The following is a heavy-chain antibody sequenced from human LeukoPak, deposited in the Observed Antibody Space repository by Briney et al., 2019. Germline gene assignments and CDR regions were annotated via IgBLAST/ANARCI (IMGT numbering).Heavy chain of an antibody. CDR3: ARDFGGYNNDY. D-gene: IGHD5-24*01. CDR2: ISSSGSII. J-gene: IGHJ4*02. V-gene: IGHV3-48*03. Sequence: GGSLRLSCAASGFTFSNYKMNWVRQAPGKGLEWVSYISSSGSIIYYSDSVKGRFTISRDNAKNSLYLQMNSLRAEDTAVYYCARDFGGYNNDYWGQGTLVTVSS. CDR1: GFTFSNYK.